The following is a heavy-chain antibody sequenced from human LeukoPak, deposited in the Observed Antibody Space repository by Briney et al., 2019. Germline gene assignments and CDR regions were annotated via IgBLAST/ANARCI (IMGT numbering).Heavy chain of an antibody. J-gene: IGHJ4*02. Sequence: PSQTLSLTCTVSGGSISSGSYYWTWIRQPAGKGLEWIGRIYTSGSTNYNPSLKSRVTISVDTSKNQFSLKLSSVTAADTAVYYCARVPEGTGFDYWGQGTLVTVSS. CDR1: GGSISSGSYY. CDR3: ARVPEGTGFDY. D-gene: IGHD1-1*01. CDR2: IYTSGST. V-gene: IGHV4-61*02.